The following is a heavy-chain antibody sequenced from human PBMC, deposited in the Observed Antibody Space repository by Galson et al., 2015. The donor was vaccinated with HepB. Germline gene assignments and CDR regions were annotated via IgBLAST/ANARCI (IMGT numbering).Heavy chain of an antibody. D-gene: IGHD3-10*01. CDR2: IIPLFGTT. J-gene: IGHJ5*02. V-gene: IGHV1-69*13. Sequence: SVKVSCKASGDTLNNFAINWVRQAPGQGLDWVGGIIPLFGTTNYAEKFRGRVTISADASTSTAYIEVSSLKSEDTAVFYCARDGDYHYASGSYYPGWFDPWGLGTLVTVSS. CDR1: GDTLNNFA. CDR3: ARDGDYHYASGSYYPGWFDP.